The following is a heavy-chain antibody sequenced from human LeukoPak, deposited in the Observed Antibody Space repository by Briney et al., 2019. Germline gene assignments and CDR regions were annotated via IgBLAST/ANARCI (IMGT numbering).Heavy chain of an antibody. Sequence: ASVKVSCKVSGYTLTDLAMHWVRQAPGKGLEWMGGLDPEDGEAIYAQTLQGRVTMTEDTSSDTAYMVLSSLRSEDTAVYYCARRNFGDYGAFDIWGQGTMVTVSS. V-gene: IGHV1-24*01. J-gene: IGHJ3*02. CDR1: GYTLTDLA. CDR2: LDPEDGEA. CDR3: ARRNFGDYGAFDI. D-gene: IGHD4-17*01.